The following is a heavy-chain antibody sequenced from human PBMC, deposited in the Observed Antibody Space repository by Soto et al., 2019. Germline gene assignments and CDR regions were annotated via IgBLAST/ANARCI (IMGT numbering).Heavy chain of an antibody. CDR1: GFTFSSYW. J-gene: IGHJ4*02. D-gene: IGHD3-3*01. Sequence: PGGSLRLSCAASGFTFSSYWMHWVRQAPGKGLVWVSRINSDGSSTSYADSVKGRFTISRDNAKNTLYLQMNSLRAEDTAVYYCARGPVLRFLEWFLDYWGQGTLVTVSS. CDR2: INSDGSST. CDR3: ARGPVLRFLEWFLDY. V-gene: IGHV3-74*01.